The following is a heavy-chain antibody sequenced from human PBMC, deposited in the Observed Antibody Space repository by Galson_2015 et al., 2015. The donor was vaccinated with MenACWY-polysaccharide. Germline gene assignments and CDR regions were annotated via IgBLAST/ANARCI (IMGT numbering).Heavy chain of an antibody. CDR2: MNPNSGNT. J-gene: IGHJ4*02. CDR1: GYKFTSYD. Sequence: SVKVSCKASGYKFTSYDINWVRQASGQGLEWMGWMNPNSGNTGYAQKFQGRVTMTSSSAMTTAYMELSSLRSEDTAVYYCTSIIARKHTFVDSWGQGTLVSVS. D-gene: IGHD2-21*01. V-gene: IGHV1-8*01. CDR3: TSIIARKHTFVDS.